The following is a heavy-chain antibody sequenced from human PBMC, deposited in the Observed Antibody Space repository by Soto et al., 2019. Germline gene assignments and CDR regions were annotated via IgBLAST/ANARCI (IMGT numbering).Heavy chain of an antibody. V-gene: IGHV3-64D*08. CDR2: ISSNGGST. J-gene: IGHJ5*02. D-gene: IGHD3-16*01. Sequence: GGSLRLSCSASGFAFSSYAMHWVRQAPGKGLEYVSAISSNGGSTYYADSVKGRFTISRDNSKNTLYLQMSSLRAEDTAVYYCVKGGLVWTDLNWFDPWGQGTLVTVSS. CDR3: VKGGLVWTDLNWFDP. CDR1: GFAFSSYA.